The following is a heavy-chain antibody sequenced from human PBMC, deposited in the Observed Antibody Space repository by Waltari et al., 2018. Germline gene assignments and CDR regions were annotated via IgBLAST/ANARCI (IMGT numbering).Heavy chain of an antibody. Sequence: QVQLVQSGAEVKKPGASVNISCKTSEYTFTSSYVHWVRQVPGQGLEWMGIINPSGGSTIYAQKFQGRVTMTRDTSTSTVYMELSSLRSEDTAVYYCASDTGALWMDVWGQGTTVTVSS. CDR3: ASDTGALWMDV. D-gene: IGHD2-21*01. CDR1: EYTFTSSY. V-gene: IGHV1-46*01. J-gene: IGHJ6*02. CDR2: INPSGGST.